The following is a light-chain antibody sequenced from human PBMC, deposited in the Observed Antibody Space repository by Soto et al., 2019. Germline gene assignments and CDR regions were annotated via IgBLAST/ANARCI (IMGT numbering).Light chain of an antibody. CDR3: QQYYSWPRT. J-gene: IGKJ1*01. Sequence: EILMTQSPATLSVTPGERATLSCRASQSVSITLAWYQQKPGQAPRLLIYGASTRATDIPARFSGSGSGTEFTLTISSLQSEDFAVYYCQQYYSWPRTFGQGTKVDI. CDR2: GAS. CDR1: QSVSIT. V-gene: IGKV3-15*01.